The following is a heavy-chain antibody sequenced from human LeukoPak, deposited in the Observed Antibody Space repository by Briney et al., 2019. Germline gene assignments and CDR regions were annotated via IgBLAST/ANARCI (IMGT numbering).Heavy chain of an antibody. CDR2: INWNGGST. V-gene: IGHV3-20*04. CDR3: ARGYDSSGYYDYYIDY. D-gene: IGHD3-22*01. Sequence: GGSLRLSCAASGFTFDDYGMSWVRQAPGKGLEWVSGINWNGGSTGYADSVKGRFTISRDNAKNSLYLQMNSLRAEDTALYYCARGYDSSGYYDYYIDYWGQGTLVTVSS. J-gene: IGHJ4*02. CDR1: GFTFDDYG.